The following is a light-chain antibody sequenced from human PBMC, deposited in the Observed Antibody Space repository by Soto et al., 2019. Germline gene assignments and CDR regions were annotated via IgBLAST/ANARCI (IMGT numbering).Light chain of an antibody. CDR2: DAS. Sequence: DIQMTQSPATLSASVGDRVTITCRASQSISSWLAWYQQKPGKAPKLLIYDASSLESGVPSRCSGSGSGTEFTLTIISLQPDDFATYYCQQYNIYLTFGQGTKLEIK. CDR3: QQYNIYLT. V-gene: IGKV1-5*01. J-gene: IGKJ1*01. CDR1: QSISSW.